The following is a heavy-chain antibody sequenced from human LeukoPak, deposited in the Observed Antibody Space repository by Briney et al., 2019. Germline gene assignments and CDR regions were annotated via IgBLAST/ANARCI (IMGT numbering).Heavy chain of an antibody. CDR1: GGSITSHS. CDR2: SYYSGTT. V-gene: IGHV4-59*11. CDR3: ARGRDIVVTPLFDY. J-gene: IGHJ4*02. D-gene: IGHD2-15*01. Sequence: SETLSLTCNVSGGSITSHSWNWIRQSPGKGLEWIGYSYYSGTTNYSPSLKSRVTISVDTSKSQFSLKLSSVTAADTAVYYCARGRDIVVTPLFDYWGQGTLVTVSS.